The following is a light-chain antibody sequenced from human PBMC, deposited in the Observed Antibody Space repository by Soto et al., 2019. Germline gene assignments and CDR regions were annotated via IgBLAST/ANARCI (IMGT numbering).Light chain of an antibody. V-gene: IGKV3-20*01. CDR1: QSVSSSY. J-gene: IGKJ1*01. CDR3: QQYDSSPRT. Sequence: EIVLTQSAGTLSLSPEEIATLSCRSSQSVSSSYLAWYQQKPGQAPRLLIYRTSNRATGIPDRFSGSWSGTDCTLTISRLEPEDVAVYWCQQYDSSPRTFVQGTKVDIK. CDR2: RTS.